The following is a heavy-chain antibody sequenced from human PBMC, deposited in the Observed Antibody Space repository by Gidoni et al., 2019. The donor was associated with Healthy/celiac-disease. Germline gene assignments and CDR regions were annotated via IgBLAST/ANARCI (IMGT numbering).Heavy chain of an antibody. V-gene: IGHV3-30-3*01. D-gene: IGHD5-18*01. CDR3: ARGGGSYGLLYFDY. J-gene: IGHJ4*02. Sequence: QVQLVESGGGVVQPGRSLRLSCAASGFPFSSYAMHWVRQAPGKGLAWVAVISYDGSNKYYADSVKGRFTISRDNSKNTLYLQMNSLRAEDTAVYYCARGGGSYGLLYFDYWGQGTLVTVSS. CDR2: ISYDGSNK. CDR1: GFPFSSYA.